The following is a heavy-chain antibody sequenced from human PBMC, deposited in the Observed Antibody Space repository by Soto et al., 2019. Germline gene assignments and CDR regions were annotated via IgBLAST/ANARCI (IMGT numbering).Heavy chain of an antibody. CDR3: ARGVRIVLMVYAVDAFDI. Sequence: SETLSLTGTVSDGSISSGDYYWSWIRQPPGKGLEWIGYIYYSGSTYYNPSRKSRVTISGDTSKNQFSLKLSSVTAADTAVYYCARGVRIVLMVYAVDAFDIWGQGTMVTVSS. CDR1: DGSISSGDYY. D-gene: IGHD2-8*01. CDR2: IYYSGST. V-gene: IGHV4-30-4*01. J-gene: IGHJ3*02.